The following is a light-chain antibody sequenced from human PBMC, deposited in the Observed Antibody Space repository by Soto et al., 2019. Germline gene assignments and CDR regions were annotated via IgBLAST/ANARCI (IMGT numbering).Light chain of an antibody. Sequence: QLVLTQSPSASASLGASVKLTCTLSSGHSSYAIAWHQQQPEKGPRYFMKLNSDGSHSKGDGIPDRFSGSSSGAERYLTISRLQSEDEADYYRQTWGTGIQVFGTGTKLTVL. CDR3: QTWGTGIQV. V-gene: IGLV4-69*01. CDR1: SGHSSYA. J-gene: IGLJ1*01. CDR2: LNSDGSH.